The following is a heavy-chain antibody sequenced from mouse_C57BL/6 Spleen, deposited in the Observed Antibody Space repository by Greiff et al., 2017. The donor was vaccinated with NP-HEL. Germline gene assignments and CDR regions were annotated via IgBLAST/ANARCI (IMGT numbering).Heavy chain of an antibody. Sequence: EVQLMQSGPGLVKPSPTLSLTCSATGYSITSDYWNWIRKFPGHKLEYMGYISYSGSTSYNPSLKSRISITRDTSKNQYYLQLNSVTTEDTAAYDGAKGGRYYDGSSGLMDYWGQGTSVTVSS. CDR3: AKGGRYYDGSSGLMDY. J-gene: IGHJ4*01. D-gene: IGHD1-1*01. V-gene: IGHV3-8*01. CDR2: ISYSGST. CDR1: GYSITSDY.